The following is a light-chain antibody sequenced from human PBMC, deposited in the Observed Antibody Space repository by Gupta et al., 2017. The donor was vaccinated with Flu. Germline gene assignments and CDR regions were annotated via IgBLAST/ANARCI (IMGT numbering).Light chain of an antibody. CDR1: QRISNY. CDR2: GAS. Sequence: DIQMTQSPSSLSASVGDRVTITCRASQRISNYLNWYQQKPGKAPKLLIYGASSLQSGVPSRFGGSGSGTDFTLTISSLQPEDYATYYCQQSYSIPRTFGPGTKVDIK. CDR3: QQSYSIPRT. J-gene: IGKJ3*01. V-gene: IGKV1-39*01.